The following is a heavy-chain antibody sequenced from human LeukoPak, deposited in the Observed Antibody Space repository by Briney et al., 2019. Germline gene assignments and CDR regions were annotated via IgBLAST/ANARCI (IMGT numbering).Heavy chain of an antibody. V-gene: IGHV4-59*08. CDR2: IYYSGST. J-gene: IGHJ6*02. Sequence: SETLSLTCTVSGXSISSYYWNWIRQPPGKGLEWIGYIYYSGSTIYNPSLKSRVTMSVDTSKNQFSLKLSSVTAADTAVYYCARQPTYYYGLDVWGQGTTVTVSS. CDR3: ARQPTYYYGLDV. CDR1: GXSISSYY.